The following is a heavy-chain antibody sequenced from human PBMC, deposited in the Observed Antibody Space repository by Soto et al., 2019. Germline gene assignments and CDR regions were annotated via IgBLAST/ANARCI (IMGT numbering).Heavy chain of an antibody. CDR1: GFTFSDHY. Sequence: GGSLRLSCAASGFTFSDHYMDWVRQAPGKGLEWVGRTRNKANSYTTEYAASVKGRFTISRDDSKNSLYLQMNSLKTEYTAVYYCARARYNWNDVNDAFDIWGQGTMVTVSS. J-gene: IGHJ3*02. CDR2: TRNKANSYTT. V-gene: IGHV3-72*01. D-gene: IGHD1-20*01. CDR3: ARARYNWNDVNDAFDI.